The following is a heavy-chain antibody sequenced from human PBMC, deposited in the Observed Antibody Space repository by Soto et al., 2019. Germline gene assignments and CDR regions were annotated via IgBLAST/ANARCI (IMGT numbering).Heavy chain of an antibody. CDR2: ISFSGAT. CDR3: ARDRRDGDKRYFEF. J-gene: IGHJ4*02. CDR1: GVSNTSYF. Sequence: PPETLSLTCTVCGVSNTSYFWSWIRQTTGKGLDLLESISFSGATYSNPPLKGRAALSVDSSENHLSMTLDSVTSADTAVYFCARDRRDGDKRYFEFGGQGNQVTVSS. D-gene: IGHD3-9*01. V-gene: IGHV4-59*01.